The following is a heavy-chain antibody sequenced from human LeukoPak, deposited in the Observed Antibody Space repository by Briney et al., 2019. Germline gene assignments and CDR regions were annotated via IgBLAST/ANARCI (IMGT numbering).Heavy chain of an antibody. CDR2: IKTKTDGGTT. Sequence: GGSLRLSCAASGFTFSNAWKSWVRQAPGKGLEWVGRIKTKTDGGTTDYAAPVKGRFTLSRDDSKSTLYLQMNSLKTEDTAVYYCSTEGYYGSGSYYHWGQGTLVTVSS. CDR3: STEGYYGSGSYYH. J-gene: IGHJ4*02. V-gene: IGHV3-15*01. CDR1: GFTFSNAW. D-gene: IGHD3-10*01.